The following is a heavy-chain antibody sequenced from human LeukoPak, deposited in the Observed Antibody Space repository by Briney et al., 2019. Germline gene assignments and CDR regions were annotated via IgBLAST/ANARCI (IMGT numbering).Heavy chain of an antibody. CDR2: ISWNSGSI. Sequence: PGGSLRLSCAASGFTFDDYAMHWVRQAPGKGLEWVSGISWNSGSIGYADSVKGRFTISRDNAKNSLYLQMNSLRAEDMALYYCAKAPRSSGADYFDYWGQGTLVTVSP. D-gene: IGHD6-19*01. J-gene: IGHJ4*02. CDR3: AKAPRSSGADYFDY. CDR1: GFTFDDYA. V-gene: IGHV3-9*03.